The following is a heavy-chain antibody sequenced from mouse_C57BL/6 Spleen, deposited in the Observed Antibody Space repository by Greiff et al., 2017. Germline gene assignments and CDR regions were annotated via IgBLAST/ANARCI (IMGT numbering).Heavy chain of an antibody. V-gene: IGHV1-15*01. J-gene: IGHJ3*01. D-gene: IGHD2-2*01. CDR1: GYTFTDYE. CDR3: TRSRGDDSAWFAY. CDR2: IDPETGGT. Sequence: LVESGAELVRPGASVTLSCKASGYTFTDYEMHWVKQTPVHGLEWIGAIDPETGGTAYNQKFKGKAILTADKSSSTAYMEIRSLTSEDSAVYYCTRSRGDDSAWFAYWGQGTLVTVSA.